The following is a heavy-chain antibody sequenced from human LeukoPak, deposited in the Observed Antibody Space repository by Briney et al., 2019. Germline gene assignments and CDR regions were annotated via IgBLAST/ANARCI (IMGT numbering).Heavy chain of an antibody. CDR2: IIHSGST. CDR1: GGSFSGYY. V-gene: IGHV4-34*01. Sequence: SETLSLTCAVYGGSFSGYYWSWIRQPPGKGLEWIGEIIHSGSTNYNPSLKSRVTISVDTSKNQFSLKLSSVTAADTAVYYCARGRIVVVPAALGFDPWGQGTLVTVSS. CDR3: ARGRIVVVPAALGFDP. J-gene: IGHJ5*02. D-gene: IGHD2-2*01.